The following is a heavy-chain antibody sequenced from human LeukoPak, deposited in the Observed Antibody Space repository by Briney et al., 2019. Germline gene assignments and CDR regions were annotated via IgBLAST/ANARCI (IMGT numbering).Heavy chain of an antibody. CDR2: ISGSGGST. CDR3: AEMVQRVIINY. J-gene: IGHJ4*02. Sequence: AGSLRLSCAASGFTFSSYVMNWVRQAPGKGLEWVSAISGSGGSTYYADSVKGRFTISRDNSKNTLYLQMNSLRAEDTAVYYCAEMVQRVIINYWGQGTLVTVSS. CDR1: GFTFSSYV. D-gene: IGHD3-10*01. V-gene: IGHV3-23*01.